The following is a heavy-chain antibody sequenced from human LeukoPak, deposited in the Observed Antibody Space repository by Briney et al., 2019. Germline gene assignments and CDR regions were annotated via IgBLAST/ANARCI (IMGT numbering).Heavy chain of an antibody. J-gene: IGHJ4*02. V-gene: IGHV3-23*01. CDR3: ARDGALEMATISYFDY. CDR2: ISGSGGST. D-gene: IGHD5-24*01. Sequence: GGSLRLSCAASGFTFSSYAMSWVRQAPGKGLEWVSAISGSGGSTYYADSVKGRFTISRDNSKNTLYLQMNSLRAEDTAVYYCARDGALEMATISYFDYWGQGTLVTVSS. CDR1: GFTFSSYA.